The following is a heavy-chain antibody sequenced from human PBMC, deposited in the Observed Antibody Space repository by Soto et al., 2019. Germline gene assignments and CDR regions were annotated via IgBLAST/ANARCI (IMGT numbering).Heavy chain of an antibody. CDR2: ISYDGATQ. Sequence: QVQLVESGGGVVQPGASLRLSCEVSGLTFNTSGMHWVRQAPGKGLEWLAVISYDGATQYYVDTVKGRFTISRDNSKNTLFLHMGRLRAEDTAMYYCATKARVTNYLYYGMDVWGLGTTVTVSS. D-gene: IGHD2-21*02. J-gene: IGHJ6*02. V-gene: IGHV3-30*03. CDR1: GLTFNTSG. CDR3: ATKARVTNYLYYGMDV.